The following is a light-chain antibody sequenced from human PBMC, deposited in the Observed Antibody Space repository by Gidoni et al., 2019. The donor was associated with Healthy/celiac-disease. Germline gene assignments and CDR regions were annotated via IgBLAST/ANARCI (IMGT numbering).Light chain of an antibody. CDR2: GAS. Sequence: ELVLSQSPGTLSLSPGERATLSCRASQSVSSSYLAGYQQKPGQAHRLLMYGASSRATGIPDRFSGSGSGTDFALTISRLEPEDFAVYCCEQCGSSRGFTFGTETKVDIK. J-gene: IGKJ3*01. V-gene: IGKV3-20*01. CDR1: QSVSSSY. CDR3: EQCGSSRGFT.